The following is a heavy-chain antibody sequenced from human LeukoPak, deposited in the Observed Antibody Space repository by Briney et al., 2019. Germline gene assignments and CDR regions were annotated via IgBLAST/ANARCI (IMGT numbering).Heavy chain of an antibody. CDR1: GYPFSNYD. V-gene: IGHV1-8*01. D-gene: IGHD3-10*01. J-gene: IGHJ5*02. Sequence: ASVKVSCKASGYPFSNYDINWVRQAPGQGLEWMGWMNPKSGNTGYGQKFQGRVTMTRVTSITTAYMELRSLRSDDTAVYYCTKASLAFGTKYFDPWGQGTLVTVSS. CDR3: TKASLAFGTKYFDP. CDR2: MNPKSGNT.